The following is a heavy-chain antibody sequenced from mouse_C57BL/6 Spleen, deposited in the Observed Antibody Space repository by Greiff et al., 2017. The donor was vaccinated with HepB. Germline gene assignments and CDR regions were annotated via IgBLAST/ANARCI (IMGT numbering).Heavy chain of an antibody. Sequence: QVQLKQSGAELVRPGASVTLSCKASGYTFTDYEMHWVKQTPVHGLEWIGAIDPETGGTAYNQKFKGKAILTADKSSSTAYMELRSLTSEDSAVYYCTKGIFTTVVEGYFDVWGTGTTVTVSS. CDR1: GYTFTDYE. D-gene: IGHD1-1*01. CDR3: TKGIFTTVVEGYFDV. V-gene: IGHV1-15*01. J-gene: IGHJ1*03. CDR2: IDPETGGT.